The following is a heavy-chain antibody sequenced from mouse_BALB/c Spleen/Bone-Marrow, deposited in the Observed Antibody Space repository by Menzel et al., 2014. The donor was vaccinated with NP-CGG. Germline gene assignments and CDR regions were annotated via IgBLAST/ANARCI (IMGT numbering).Heavy chain of an antibody. CDR1: GYTFTDYV. CDR3: ARWSFDY. Sequence: VHLVESGPELVKPGASVKMSCKASGYTFTDYVISWVKQRTGQGLEWIGEIYPGSGSTYYNEKFKGKATLTADKSSNTAYMQLSSLTSEDSAVYFCARWSFDYWGQGTTLPVSS. CDR2: IYPGSGST. J-gene: IGHJ2*01. V-gene: IGHV1-77*01.